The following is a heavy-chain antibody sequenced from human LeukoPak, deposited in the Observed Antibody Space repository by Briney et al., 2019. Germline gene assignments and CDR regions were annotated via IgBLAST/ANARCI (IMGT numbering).Heavy chain of an antibody. D-gene: IGHD2-2*01. J-gene: IGHJ4*02. CDR1: GFTFSSYA. Sequence: GGSLRLSCAASGFTFSSYAMHWVRQAPGKGLEWVAVISYDGSNKYYADSVKGRFTVSRDNPKNTAYLQMNSLRVEDTAVYYCAPRHCESNFCYPGFDYWGQGALVTVSS. CDR2: ISYDGSNK. V-gene: IGHV3-30-3*01. CDR3: APRHCESNFCYPGFDY.